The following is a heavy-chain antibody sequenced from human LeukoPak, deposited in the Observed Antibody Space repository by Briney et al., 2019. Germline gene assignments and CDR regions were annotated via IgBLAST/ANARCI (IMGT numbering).Heavy chain of an antibody. J-gene: IGHJ4*02. V-gene: IGHV3-23*01. CDR3: ARKPVAGSFDY. CDR1: GFTFSNYG. Sequence: SGGSLRLSCVASGFTFSNYGMIWVRQAPGKGLEWVSAISGSGGSTYYADSVKGRFTISRDNSKNTLYLQMSSLRAEDTAVYYCARKPVAGSFDYWGQGTLVTVSS. D-gene: IGHD6-19*01. CDR2: ISGSGGST.